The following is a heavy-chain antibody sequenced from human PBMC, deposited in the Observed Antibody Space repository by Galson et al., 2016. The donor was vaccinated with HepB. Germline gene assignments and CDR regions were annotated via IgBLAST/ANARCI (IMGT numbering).Heavy chain of an antibody. CDR1: GFTFSSHD. D-gene: IGHD4-11*01. CDR3: YSYGY. Sequence: SLRLSCAASGFTFSSHDVHWVRQATGKGLEWVSGIGTTGDTYYPDAVKGRFTISRGDAKNSFYLQMNSLRAGDTAVYYCYSYGYWGQGTQVTVSS. V-gene: IGHV3-13*01. J-gene: IGHJ4*02. CDR2: IGTTGDT.